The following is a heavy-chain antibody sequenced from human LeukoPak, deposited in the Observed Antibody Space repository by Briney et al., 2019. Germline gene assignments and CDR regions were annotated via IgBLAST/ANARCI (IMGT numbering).Heavy chain of an antibody. CDR3: AKSSYYDTSGSYREYYFDY. Sequence: GSLRLSCAVSRFAFSNYGMSWVHQAPGKGLEWVSAISGSGGSTYYADSVKGRFTISRDNSKNTLYLQMNSLRAEDTALYYCAKSSYYDTSGSYREYYFDYWGQGALVTVSS. J-gene: IGHJ4*02. D-gene: IGHD3-22*01. CDR2: ISGSGGST. CDR1: RFAFSNYG. V-gene: IGHV3-23*01.